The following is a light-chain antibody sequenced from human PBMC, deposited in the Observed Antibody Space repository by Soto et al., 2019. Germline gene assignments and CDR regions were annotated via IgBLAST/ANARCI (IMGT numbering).Light chain of an antibody. J-gene: IGKJ5*01. CDR2: DAS. V-gene: IGKV3-11*01. Sequence: EIVLTQSPGTLSLSPGERATLSCSASQSVSSYLAWYQQKPGQPPRLLIYDASKRATGIPARFSGSGSGTDFTLTISSLEAEDFAVYYCHQRSNWLDTFGQGTRLEIK. CDR3: HQRSNWLDT. CDR1: QSVSSY.